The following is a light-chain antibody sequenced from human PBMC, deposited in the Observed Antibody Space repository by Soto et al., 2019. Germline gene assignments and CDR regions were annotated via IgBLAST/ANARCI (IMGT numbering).Light chain of an antibody. CDR3: QQYDTWPRT. V-gene: IGKV3-15*01. CDR2: GAS. CDR1: QSVSTN. J-gene: IGKJ1*01. Sequence: DIVRTQSPASLSVHPGERATLSCRASQSVSTNFAWYLQKPGQAPRLLIYGASTRATAVPARFTASGSGTEFTLSISSLQSDDFGVYYGQQYDTWPRTFGQGTKVDIK.